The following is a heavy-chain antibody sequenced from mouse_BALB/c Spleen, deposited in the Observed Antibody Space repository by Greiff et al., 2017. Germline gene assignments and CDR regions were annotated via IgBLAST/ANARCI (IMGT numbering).Heavy chain of an antibody. CDR2: ISYSGST. J-gene: IGHJ4*01. CDR1: GYSITSDYA. Sequence: EVQGVESGPGLVKPSQSLSLTCTVTGYSITSDYAWNWIRQFPGNKLEWMGYISYSGSTSYNPSLKSRISITRDTSKNQFFLQLNSVTTEDTATYYCARSAYYGAMDYWGQGTSVTVSS. CDR3: ARSAYYGAMDY. D-gene: IGHD2-10*01. V-gene: IGHV3-2*02.